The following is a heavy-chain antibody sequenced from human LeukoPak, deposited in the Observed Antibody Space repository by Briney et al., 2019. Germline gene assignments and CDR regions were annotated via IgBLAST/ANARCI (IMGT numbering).Heavy chain of an antibody. CDR3: ARYLSGSYRPYFDY. J-gene: IGHJ4*02. CDR1: GDSISRHY. V-gene: IGHV4-59*11. CDR2: IYHSGSI. Sequence: PSETLSLTCTVSGDSISRHYWNWIRQPPGKGLEWIGYIYHSGSINYNPSLKSRVTISVDTPKNQFSLNLSSVTAADTAVYYCARYLSGSYRPYFDYWGQGTLVTVSS. D-gene: IGHD1-26*01.